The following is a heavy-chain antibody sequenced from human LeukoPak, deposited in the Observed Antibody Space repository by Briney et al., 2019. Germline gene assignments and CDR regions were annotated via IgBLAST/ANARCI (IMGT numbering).Heavy chain of an antibody. Sequence: GASVKVACKASGNTFTGYYMHWVRQAPGHGLAWMGCINPNSGGTNYAQKFQGRVTMTRDTSISTAYMELSRLRSDDTAVYYCARARLLRYFDWLTYNWFDPWGQGTLVTVSS. CDR2: INPNSGGT. CDR3: ARARLLRYFDWLTYNWFDP. CDR1: GNTFTGYY. V-gene: IGHV1-2*02. J-gene: IGHJ5*02. D-gene: IGHD3-9*01.